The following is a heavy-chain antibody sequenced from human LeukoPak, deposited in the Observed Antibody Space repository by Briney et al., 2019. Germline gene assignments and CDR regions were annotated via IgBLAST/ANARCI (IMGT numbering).Heavy chain of an antibody. CDR2: IYSGGST. D-gene: IGHD6-13*01. CDR1: GFTVSSNY. J-gene: IGHJ3*02. CDR3: ARGPGIAAAEGAFDI. Sequence: GGSLRHSCAASGFTVSSNYMSWVRQAPGKGLEWVSVIYSGGSTYYADSVKGRFTISRDNSKNTLYLQMNSLRAEDTAVYYCARGPGIAAAEGAFDIWGQGTMVTVSS. V-gene: IGHV3-66*01.